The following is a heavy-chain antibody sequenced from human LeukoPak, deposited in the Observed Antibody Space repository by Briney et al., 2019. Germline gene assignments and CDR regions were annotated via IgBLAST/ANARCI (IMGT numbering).Heavy chain of an antibody. D-gene: IGHD3-22*01. CDR1: GDSVSSNSAA. J-gene: IGHJ4*02. CDR3: ARGAYYYDSSGYYRFDY. V-gene: IGHV6-1*01. Sequence: SQTLSLTCAISGDSVSSNSAAWNWIRQSPSRGLEWLGRTYYRSKWYNDYAVSVKSRITINPDTSKNQFSLQLNSVTPEDTAVYYCARGAYYYDSSGYYRFDYWGQGTLVTVSS. CDR2: TYYRSKWYN.